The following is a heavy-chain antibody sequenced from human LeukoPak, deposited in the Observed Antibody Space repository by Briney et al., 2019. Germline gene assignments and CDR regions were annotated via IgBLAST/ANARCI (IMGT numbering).Heavy chain of an antibody. Sequence: PGGSLRLSCAASEFTVNSNYMIWVRQAPGKGLEWVSLIYSGGSTYNADSVKDRFTISRDNSKNTLYLQMDSLRAEDTAVYYCARDGSSGWYWVDYWGQGTLVTVSS. CDR3: ARDGSSGWYWVDY. CDR1: EFTVNSNY. D-gene: IGHD6-19*01. CDR2: IYSGGST. V-gene: IGHV3-66*01. J-gene: IGHJ4*02.